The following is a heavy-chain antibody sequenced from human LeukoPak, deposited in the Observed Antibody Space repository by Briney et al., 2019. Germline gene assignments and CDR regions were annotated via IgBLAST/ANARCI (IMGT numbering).Heavy chain of an antibody. D-gene: IGHD3-22*01. J-gene: IGHJ4*02. CDR2: IYTSGST. V-gene: IGHV4-61*02. CDR3: ARDQYYYDSSGYLFDY. CDR1: GGSISSSSYY. Sequence: PSETLSLTCTVSGGSISSSSYYWSWIRQPAGKGLEWIGRIYTSGSTNYNPSLKSRVTISVDTSKNQFSLKLSSVTAADTAVYYCARDQYYYDSSGYLFDYWGQGTLVTVSS.